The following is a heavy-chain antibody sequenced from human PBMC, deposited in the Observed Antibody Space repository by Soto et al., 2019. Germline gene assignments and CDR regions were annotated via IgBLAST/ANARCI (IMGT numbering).Heavy chain of an antibody. CDR3: ARALRFLEWADAFDI. Sequence: SETLSLTCTVSGGSISSYYWSWIRQPPGKGLEWIGYIYYSGSTNYNPPLKSRVTISVDTSKNQFSLKLSSVTAADTAVYYCARALRFLEWADAFDIWGQGTMVTVSS. V-gene: IGHV4-59*01. CDR1: GGSISSYY. CDR2: IYYSGST. J-gene: IGHJ3*02. D-gene: IGHD3-3*01.